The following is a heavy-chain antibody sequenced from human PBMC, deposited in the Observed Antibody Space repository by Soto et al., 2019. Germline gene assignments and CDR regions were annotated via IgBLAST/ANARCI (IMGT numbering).Heavy chain of an antibody. CDR1: GFTFSSYG. Sequence: GGSLRLSCAASGFTFSSYGMHWVRQAPGKGLEWVAVISYDGSNKYYADSVKGRFTISRDNSKNTLYLQMNSLRAEDTAVYYCAKPQLMTTVTNFDYWGQGTLVTVSS. J-gene: IGHJ4*02. V-gene: IGHV3-30*18. D-gene: IGHD4-17*01. CDR3: AKPQLMTTVTNFDY. CDR2: ISYDGSNK.